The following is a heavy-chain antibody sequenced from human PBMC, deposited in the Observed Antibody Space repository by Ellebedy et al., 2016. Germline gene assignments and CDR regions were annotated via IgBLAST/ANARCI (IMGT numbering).Heavy chain of an antibody. CDR2: ISSGGSS. CDR3: ATRHFGGYDV. J-gene: IGHJ3*01. V-gene: IGHV3-53*01. CDR1: GFTVSKND. Sequence: GESLKISXAASGFTVSKNDVTWVRQAPGKGLKWVSVISSGGSSHYADSVEGRFTISRDSSKNTLYLQMNNVRAEDTAVYYCATRHFGGYDVWGRGTMVTVSS. D-gene: IGHD3-22*01.